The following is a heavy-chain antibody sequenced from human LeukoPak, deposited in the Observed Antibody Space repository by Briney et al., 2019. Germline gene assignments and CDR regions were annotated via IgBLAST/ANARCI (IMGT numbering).Heavy chain of an antibody. CDR2: IYYSGST. CDR3: ASSSVAGTRADY. J-gene: IGHJ4*02. CDR1: GGSISSYY. V-gene: IGHV4-59*12. Sequence: SETLSLTCTVSGGSISSYYWSWIRQPPGKGLEWIGYIYYSGSTNYNPSLKSRVTISVDTSKNQFSLKLTSVTAADTAVYYCASSSVAGTRADYWGQGTLVTVSS. D-gene: IGHD6-19*01.